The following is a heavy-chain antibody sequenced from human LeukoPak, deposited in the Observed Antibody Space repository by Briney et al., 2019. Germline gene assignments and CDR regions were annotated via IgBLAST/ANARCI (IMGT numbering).Heavy chain of an antibody. V-gene: IGHV4-38-2*01. Sequence: SQTLSLTCSVAGDAISSARYYWGWIRQPPGKGLEWIGSIYHSGSTYYNPSLKSRVTISVDTSKNQFSLKLSSVTAADTAVYYCASVSTYYDFWGGYYIDAFDIWGQGTMVTVSS. CDR2: IYHSGST. CDR3: ASVSTYYDFWGGYYIDAFDI. J-gene: IGHJ3*02. D-gene: IGHD3-3*01. CDR1: GDAISSARYY.